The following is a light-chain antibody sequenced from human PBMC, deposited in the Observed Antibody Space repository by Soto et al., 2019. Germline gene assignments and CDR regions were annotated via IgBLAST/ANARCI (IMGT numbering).Light chain of an antibody. CDR2: AAS. CDR1: QDISSH. CDR3: QQVKTYPLT. Sequence: DIQLTQSPSFLSASAGDRVTITCRASQDISSHLAWYQQKPGKAPKLLIYAASTLQSGVPSGFGGSGSGTEFTLTITSLQPEDFATYYCQQVKTYPLTFGGGTKVEIK. V-gene: IGKV1-9*01. J-gene: IGKJ4*01.